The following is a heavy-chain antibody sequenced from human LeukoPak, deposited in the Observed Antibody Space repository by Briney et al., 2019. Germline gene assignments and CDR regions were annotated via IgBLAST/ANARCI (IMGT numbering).Heavy chain of an antibody. V-gene: IGHV4-39*07. J-gene: IGHJ6*03. CDR2: IYHSGST. Sequence: SQTLSLTCTVSGGSISSGSYYWGWIRQPPGKGLEWIGSIYHSGSTYYNPSLKSRVTISVDTSKNQFSLKLSSVTAADTAVYYCARETSQKGAHYMDVWGKGTTVTISS. D-gene: IGHD3-16*01. CDR3: ARETSQKGAHYMDV. CDR1: GGSISSGSYY.